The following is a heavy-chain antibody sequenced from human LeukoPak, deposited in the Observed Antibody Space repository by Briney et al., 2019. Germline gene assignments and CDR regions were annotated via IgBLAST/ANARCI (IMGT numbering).Heavy chain of an antibody. CDR3: ARDLDSSGYYHVVDS. D-gene: IGHD3-22*01. V-gene: IGHV3-23*01. Sequence: GGSLRLSCADSGFTFSSYAMSWVRQAPGKGLEWVSLISTSGRTHYADSVQGRFTITRDNSKNTLSLHMNSLRAEDTAVYYCARDLDSSGYYHVVDSWGQGALVTVSS. CDR1: GFTFSSYA. CDR2: ISTSGRT. J-gene: IGHJ4*02.